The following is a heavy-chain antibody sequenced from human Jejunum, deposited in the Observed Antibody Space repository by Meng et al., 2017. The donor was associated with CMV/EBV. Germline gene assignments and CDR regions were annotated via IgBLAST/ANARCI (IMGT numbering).Heavy chain of an antibody. J-gene: IGHJ4*02. CDR3: ARDRGDGYSLDY. V-gene: IGHV3-74*01. Sequence: AASGSPFSHYSMQWVRQAPGKGLVWVPRITSAGSRTNYADSVKGRIAISRDNAKNTLYLEKDSLTVEDTAVYYCARDRGDGYSLDYWGQGALVTVSS. CDR2: ITSAGSRT. CDR1: GSPFSHYS. D-gene: IGHD5-24*01.